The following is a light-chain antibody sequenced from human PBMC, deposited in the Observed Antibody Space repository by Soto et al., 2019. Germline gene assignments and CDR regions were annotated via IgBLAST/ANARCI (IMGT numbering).Light chain of an antibody. V-gene: IGLV1-51*01. J-gene: IGLJ2*01. Sequence: QSVLTQPPSVSAAPGQKVTISCSGSTSNIGNNYVSWFQQLPGTAPNLLIYDNHKRPPGIPVPFSASKSGTSATLAITRPRPGDEDDYHCGTWDSNLRIVVFGGGTKLTVL. CDR3: GTWDSNLRIVV. CDR1: TSNIGNNY. CDR2: DNH.